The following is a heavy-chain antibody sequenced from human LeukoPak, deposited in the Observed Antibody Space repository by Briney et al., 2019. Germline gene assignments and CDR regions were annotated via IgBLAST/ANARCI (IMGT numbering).Heavy chain of an antibody. CDR2: IYYSGST. V-gene: IGHV4-39*01. J-gene: IGHJ4*02. Sequence: SETLSLTCTVSGGSISSSSYSWGWIRQPPGKGLEWIGSIYYSGSTYYNPPLKSRVTISVDTSKNQFSLKLSSVTAADTAVYYCARVIAARPWYYFDYWGQGTLVTVSS. CDR3: ARVIAARPWYYFDY. D-gene: IGHD6-6*01. CDR1: GGSISSSSYS.